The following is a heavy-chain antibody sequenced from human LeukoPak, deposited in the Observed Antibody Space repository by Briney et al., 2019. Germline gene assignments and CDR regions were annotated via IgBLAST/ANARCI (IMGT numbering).Heavy chain of an antibody. CDR2: IYSGGST. J-gene: IGHJ4*02. CDR3: ARDRYCSSTSCYQDSFV. V-gene: IGHV3-66*01. CDR1: GFTVSSNY. D-gene: IGHD2-2*01. Sequence: GGSLRLSCAASGFTVSSNYMSWVRQAPGKGLEWVSVIYSGGSTYYADSVKGRFTISRNNSKNTLYLQMNSLRAEDTAVYYCARDRYCSSTSCYQDSFVWGQGTLVTVSS.